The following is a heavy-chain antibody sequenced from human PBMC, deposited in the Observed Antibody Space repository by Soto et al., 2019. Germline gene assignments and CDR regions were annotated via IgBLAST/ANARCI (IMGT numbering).Heavy chain of an antibody. Sequence: QVQLQESGPGLVKPSQTLSLTCTVSGGSISSGGYYWSWIRQHPGKGLEWIGYIYYSGSTYYNPSIKRRVTLSVDTSKNQFSLKLSSVTAADTAVDYCARDRNEDGMDVWGQGTTVTVSS. D-gene: IGHD2-8*01. J-gene: IGHJ6*02. CDR3: ARDRNEDGMDV. CDR2: IYYSGST. CDR1: GGSISSGGYY. V-gene: IGHV4-31*03.